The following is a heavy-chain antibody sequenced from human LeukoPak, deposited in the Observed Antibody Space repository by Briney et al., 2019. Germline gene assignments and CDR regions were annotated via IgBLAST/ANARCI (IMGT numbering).Heavy chain of an antibody. CDR2: ISSNGGST. CDR3: ARGVYYDFWSGYLNNWFDP. D-gene: IGHD3-3*01. V-gene: IGHV3-64*01. CDR1: GFTFSSYA. Sequence: TGGSLRLSCAASGFTFSSYAMHWVRQAPGKGLEYVSAISSNGGSTYYANSVKGRFTISRDNSKNTLYLQMGSLRAEDMAVYYCARGVYYDFWSGYLNNWFDPWGQGTLVTVSS. J-gene: IGHJ5*02.